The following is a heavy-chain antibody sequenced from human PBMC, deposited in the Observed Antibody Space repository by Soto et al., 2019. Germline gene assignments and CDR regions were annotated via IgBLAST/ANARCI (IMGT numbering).Heavy chain of an antibody. D-gene: IGHD3-22*01. CDR1: GYSFTSHF. CDR3: ARDRYYYYDTSGYYSY. Sequence: QVQLVQSGAEVKKPGASMKVSCRTSGYSFTSHFIHWVRQAPGQRLEWMGWINTGNGNTRYSENLEGRVTITRATSASTGYMELSSLRSEDTAVYYCARDRYYYYDTSGYYSYWGQGTLVTVSS. V-gene: IGHV1-3*04. CDR2: INTGNGNT. J-gene: IGHJ4*02.